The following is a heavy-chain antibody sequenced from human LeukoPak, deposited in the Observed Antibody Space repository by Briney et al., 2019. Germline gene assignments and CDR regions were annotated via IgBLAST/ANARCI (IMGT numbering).Heavy chain of an antibody. D-gene: IGHD4-11*01. CDR1: GYTFRGNY. Sequence: GASVKLSCKASGYTFRGNYIHWLRQAPGQGLEWMGWIDANNGDTKSAQKFQGRVTMSRDTSIGTAYMDLSSLSPDDAAVYYCARDPSSVTLYFFDYWGQGTLVTVSS. J-gene: IGHJ4*02. CDR2: IDANNGDT. CDR3: ARDPSSVTLYFFDY. V-gene: IGHV1-2*02.